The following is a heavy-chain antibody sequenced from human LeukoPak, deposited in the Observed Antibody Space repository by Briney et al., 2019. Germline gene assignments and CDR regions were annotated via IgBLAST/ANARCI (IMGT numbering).Heavy chain of an antibody. CDR2: IIPILGIA. D-gene: IGHD3-22*01. V-gene: IGHV1-69*04. CDR3: ARDLPYDSRGYSAAFDI. CDR1: GGTFSSYT. Sequence: GASVKVSCKASGGTFSSYTISWVRQAPGQGLEWMGRIIPILGIANYAQKFQGRVTITADKSTSTAYMELSSLRSEDTAVYYCARDLPYDSRGYSAAFDIWGQGTMVTVSS. J-gene: IGHJ3*02.